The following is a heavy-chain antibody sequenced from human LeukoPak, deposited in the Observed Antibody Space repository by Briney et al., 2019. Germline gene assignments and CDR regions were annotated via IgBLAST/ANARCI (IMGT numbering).Heavy chain of an antibody. Sequence: ASVEVSCKASGYTFTGYYMHWVRQAPGQGLEWMGWINPNSGGTNYAQKFQGRVTMTRDTSISTAYMELSRLRSDDTAVYYCARDKKDYYDSSGYYYFAFDIWGQGTMVNVSS. J-gene: IGHJ3*02. CDR2: INPNSGGT. V-gene: IGHV1-2*02. CDR1: GYTFTGYY. CDR3: ARDKKDYYDSSGYYYFAFDI. D-gene: IGHD3-22*01.